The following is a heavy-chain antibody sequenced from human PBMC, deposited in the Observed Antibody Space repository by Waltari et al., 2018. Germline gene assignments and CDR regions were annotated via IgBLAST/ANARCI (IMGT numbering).Heavy chain of an antibody. Sequence: ELQLVQSGAEVIQHGESLRISCQGSGYSFTTYSIGGGRQMPGKGLEWMGNTYPGDADTRYGPSFQGQATISADKSISTAYLQCSSLKASDTAMYYWARLFGGSYSGYWGQGTMVIVSS. J-gene: IGHJ4*02. CDR1: GYSFTTYS. V-gene: IGHV5-51*01. CDR2: TYPGDADT. D-gene: IGHD1-26*01. CDR3: ARLFGGSYSGY.